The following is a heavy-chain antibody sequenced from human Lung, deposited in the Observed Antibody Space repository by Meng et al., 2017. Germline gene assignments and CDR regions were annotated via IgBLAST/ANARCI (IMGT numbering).Heavy chain of an antibody. CDR3: VRDEDISAAGKLFGDY. J-gene: IGHJ4*02. V-gene: IGHV1-2*06. Sequence: GESLKISCKPSGYNFPDYWLHWVRRAPGQGLEWMGRIDPKSGDTHYAQSFQGRVTMTGDTSISTAYMELSGLRSDDTAMYYCVRDEDISAAGKLFGDYWGQGTLVTVSS. CDR2: IDPKSGDT. CDR1: GYNFPDYW. D-gene: IGHD6-13*01.